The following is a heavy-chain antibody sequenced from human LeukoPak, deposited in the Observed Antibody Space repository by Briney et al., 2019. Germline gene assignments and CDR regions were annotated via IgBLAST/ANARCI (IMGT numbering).Heavy chain of an antibody. Sequence: SETLSLTCAVYGGSFSGYYWSWIRQPPGKGLEWIGEINHSGSTNYNPSLKSRVTISVDTSKNQFSLKLSSVTAADTAVYYCARCPYYASFDYWGQGTLVTVSS. V-gene: IGHV4-34*01. J-gene: IGHJ4*02. CDR2: INHSGST. CDR3: ARCPYYASFDY. CDR1: GGSFSGYY. D-gene: IGHD3-22*01.